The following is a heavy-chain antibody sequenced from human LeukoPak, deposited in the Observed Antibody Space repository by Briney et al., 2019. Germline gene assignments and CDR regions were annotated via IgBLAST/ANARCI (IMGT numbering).Heavy chain of an antibody. J-gene: IGHJ4*02. V-gene: IGHV1-2*02. CDR2: INPNTGDT. D-gene: IGHD3-10*01. Sequence: ASVRVSCKASGYTFTGYHMHWVRQAPGQGLEWMGWINPNTGDTNYAQKFQGRVTMTRDTSIDTAYMELSRLKTDDTAVYYCARNTNYFGSGNSFDYWGQGTLVTVSS. CDR1: GYTFTGYH. CDR3: ARNTNYFGSGNSFDY.